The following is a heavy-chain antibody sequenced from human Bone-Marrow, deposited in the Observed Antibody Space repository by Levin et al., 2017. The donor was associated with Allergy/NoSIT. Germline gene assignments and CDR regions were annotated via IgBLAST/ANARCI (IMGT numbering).Heavy chain of an antibody. J-gene: IGHJ4*02. Sequence: GASVKVSCKASGYTFTGYYMYWVRQAPGQGLEWMGWINPNSGDTKYAQKFQGRVSMTRDTSINTAYMELSSLRSDDTAVYYCAREFDSGYDSSYFDYWGQGTLVTVSS. CDR2: INPNSGDT. V-gene: IGHV1-2*02. D-gene: IGHD5-12*01. CDR3: AREFDSGYDSSYFDY. CDR1: GYTFTGYY.